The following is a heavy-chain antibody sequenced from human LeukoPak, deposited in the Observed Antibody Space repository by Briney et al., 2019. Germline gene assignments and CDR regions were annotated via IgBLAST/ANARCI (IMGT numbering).Heavy chain of an antibody. CDR3: ARALTAGSGAAKVSWFDP. D-gene: IGHD3-10*01. Sequence: SETLSLTCTVSGGSISSGDYYWSWIRQPPGKGLEWIGYIYYSGSTYYNPSLKSRVTISVDTSKNQFSLKLSSVTAADTAVYYCARALTAGSGAAKVSWFDPWGQGTLVTVSS. CDR1: GGSISSGDYY. V-gene: IGHV4-30-4*01. J-gene: IGHJ5*02. CDR2: IYYSGST.